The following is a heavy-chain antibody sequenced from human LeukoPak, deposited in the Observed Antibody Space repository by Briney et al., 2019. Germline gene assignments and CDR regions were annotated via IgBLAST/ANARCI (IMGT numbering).Heavy chain of an antibody. Sequence: PSETLSLTCTVSGGSISSRSYFWGWIRQPPGRGLEWIWSIYYSGTTHYNPSLKSRVTISEDTSKNQFSLKLSSVTAADTAVYYCARQAGQPLLPDYWGQGTLVTVSS. J-gene: IGHJ4*02. CDR2: IYYSGTT. V-gene: IGHV4-39*01. CDR3: ARQAGQPLLPDY. D-gene: IGHD3-10*01. CDR1: GGSISSRSYF.